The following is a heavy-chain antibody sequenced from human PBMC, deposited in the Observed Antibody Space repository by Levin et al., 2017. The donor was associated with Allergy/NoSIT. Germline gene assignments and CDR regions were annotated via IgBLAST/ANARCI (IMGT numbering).Heavy chain of an antibody. CDR3: ARDPVGSGWYPPPYGNYYGMDV. D-gene: IGHD6-19*01. CDR1: GFTSSSYS. Sequence: NAGGSLRLSCAASGFTSSSYSMNWVRQAPGKGLEWVSSISSSSSYIYYADSVKGRFTISRDNAKNSLYLQMNSLRAEDTAVYYCARDPVGSGWYPPPYGNYYGMDVWGQGTTVTVSS. V-gene: IGHV3-21*01. J-gene: IGHJ6*02. CDR2: ISSSSSYI.